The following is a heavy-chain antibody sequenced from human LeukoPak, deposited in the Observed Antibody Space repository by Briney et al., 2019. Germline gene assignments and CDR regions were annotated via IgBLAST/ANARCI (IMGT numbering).Heavy chain of an antibody. CDR1: GFTFSNAW. V-gene: IGHV3-15*01. D-gene: IGHD3-10*01. J-gene: IGHJ4*02. Sequence: PGGSLRLSCAASGFTFSNAWMSWVRQAPGKGLEWVGRMKSKTDGGTTEYAAPVKGRFTISRDDSKNTLYLQMNSLKTEDTAVYYCTTDMGVLLWFGELFSDYWGQGTLVTVAS. CDR3: TTDMGVLLWFGELFSDY. CDR2: MKSKTDGGTT.